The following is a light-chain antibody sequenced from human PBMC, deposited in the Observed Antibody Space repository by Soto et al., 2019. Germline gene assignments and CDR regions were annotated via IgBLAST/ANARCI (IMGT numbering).Light chain of an antibody. J-gene: IGLJ1*01. V-gene: IGLV3-21*01. Sequence: SYELTQPPSVSVAPGKTARITCGGNNIGSKSVHWYRQKPGQAPVLVIFYDSGRPSGSPERCSGSYSGNTATLTISRFEAGDEAEYYCQVWKISSEHDVFGTGTKVTVL. CDR2: YDS. CDR1: NIGSKS. CDR3: QVWKISSEHDV.